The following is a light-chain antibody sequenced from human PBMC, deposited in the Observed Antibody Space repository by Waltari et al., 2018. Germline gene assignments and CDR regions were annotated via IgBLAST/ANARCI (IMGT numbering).Light chain of an antibody. CDR2: KAS. CDR1: KSISSW. Sequence: DIQMTQSPSTLSASVGDRVTLTCRASKSISSWLAWYQQKPGKAPKLLIYKASSLESGVPSRFSGSGSGTEFTLTISSLQPDDFATYYCQQYNSYSPVTFGQGTKVEIK. V-gene: IGKV1-5*03. CDR3: QQYNSYSPVT. J-gene: IGKJ1*01.